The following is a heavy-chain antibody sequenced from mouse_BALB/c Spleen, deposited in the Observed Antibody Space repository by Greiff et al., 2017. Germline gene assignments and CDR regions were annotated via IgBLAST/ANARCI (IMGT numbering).Heavy chain of an antibody. Sequence: ESGPGLVKPSQSLSLTCTVTGYSITSDYAWNWIRQFPGNKLEWMGYISYSGSTSYNPSLKSRISITRDTSKNQFFLQLNSVTTEDTATYYCAKGGNYPFAYWGQGTLVTVSA. D-gene: IGHD2-1*01. CDR2: ISYSGST. CDR3: AKGGNYPFAY. CDR1: GYSITSDYA. J-gene: IGHJ3*01. V-gene: IGHV3-2*02.